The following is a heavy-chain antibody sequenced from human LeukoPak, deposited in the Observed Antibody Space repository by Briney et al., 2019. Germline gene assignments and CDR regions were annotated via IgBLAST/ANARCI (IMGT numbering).Heavy chain of an antibody. CDR1: GYTFTSYD. CDR2: MNPNSGNT. V-gene: IGHV1-8*01. Sequence: ASVKVSCKASGYTFTSYDINWVRQATGQGLEWMGWMNPNSGNTGYAQKFQGRVTMTRNTSISTAYMELSSLRSEDTAVYYCARLEPSLRGPIFDYWGQGTPVTVSS. D-gene: IGHD4-17*01. CDR3: ARLEPSLRGPIFDY. J-gene: IGHJ4*02.